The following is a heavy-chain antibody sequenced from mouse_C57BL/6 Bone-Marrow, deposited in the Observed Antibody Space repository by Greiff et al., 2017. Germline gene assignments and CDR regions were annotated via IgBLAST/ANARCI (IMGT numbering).Heavy chain of an antibody. CDR1: GFSLTSYG. CDR2: IWSGGST. J-gene: IGHJ4*01. CDR3: ARNLDYDDAMDY. D-gene: IGHD2-4*01. V-gene: IGHV2-2*01. Sequence: QVQLQQSGPGLVQPSQSLSITCTVSGFSLTSYGVHWVRQSPGKGLEWLGVIWSGGSTVYNAAFISRLSISKDNSKSQVFFKMNSLQADDTAIYYCARNLDYDDAMDYWGQGTSVTVSS.